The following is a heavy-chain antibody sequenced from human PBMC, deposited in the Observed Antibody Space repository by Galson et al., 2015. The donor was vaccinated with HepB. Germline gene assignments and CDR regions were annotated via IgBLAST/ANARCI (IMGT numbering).Heavy chain of an antibody. J-gene: IGHJ3*02. CDR1: GYSFTSYW. V-gene: IGHV5-51*07. D-gene: IGHD3-10*01. Sequence: QSGAEVKKPGESLKISCKGSGYSFTSYWIGWVHQMPGKGLEWMGIIYPGDSDTRYSPSFQGQVTISADKSISTAYLQWSSLKASDTAMYYCVAPQMVRGVAGAFDIWGQGTMVTVSS. CDR2: IYPGDSDT. CDR3: VAPQMVRGVAGAFDI.